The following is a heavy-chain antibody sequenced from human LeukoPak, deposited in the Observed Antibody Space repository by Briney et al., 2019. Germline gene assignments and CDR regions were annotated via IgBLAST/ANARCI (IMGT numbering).Heavy chain of an antibody. Sequence: PGGSLRLSCAASGFTFSSYAMSWVRQAPGKGLEWVSAISGSGGSTYYADSVKGRFTISRDNSKNTLYLQMNSLRAEDTAVYYCAKQQGPLVVTISFFDYWGQGTLVTVSS. CDR2: ISGSGGST. CDR3: AKQQGPLVVTISFFDY. D-gene: IGHD4-23*01. V-gene: IGHV3-23*01. CDR1: GFTFSSYA. J-gene: IGHJ4*02.